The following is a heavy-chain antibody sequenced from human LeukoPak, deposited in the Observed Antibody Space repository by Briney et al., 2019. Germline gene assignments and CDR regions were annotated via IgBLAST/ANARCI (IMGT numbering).Heavy chain of an antibody. J-gene: IGHJ3*02. V-gene: IGHV3-11*04. CDR1: GFTFSDYY. CDR3: ARDPDGANGSGSYKWDDAFDI. CDR2: ISSSGSTI. Sequence: PGGSLRLSCAASGFTFSDYYMSWIRQAPGKGLEWVSYISSSGSTIYYADSVKGRFTISRDNAKNSLYLQMNSLRAEDTAVYYCARDPDGANGSGSYKWDDAFDIWGQGTMVTVSS. D-gene: IGHD3-10*01.